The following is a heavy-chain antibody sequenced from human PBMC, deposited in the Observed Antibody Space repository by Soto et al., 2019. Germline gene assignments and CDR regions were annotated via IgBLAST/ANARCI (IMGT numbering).Heavy chain of an antibody. Sequence: SETLSLTCAVYGGSFSGYQWTWIRQPPGKGLEWIGEINHRGSTNLNPSLGSRVTFLVDTSKNQFSLKLRSVTAADTAVYYCARGRQVAPSALFRRAGDYSLDVWGQGTTGTAP. CDR1: GGSFSGYQ. D-gene: IGHD2-2*01. CDR2: INHRGST. V-gene: IGHV4-34*01. J-gene: IGHJ6*02. CDR3: ARGRQVAPSALFRRAGDYSLDV.